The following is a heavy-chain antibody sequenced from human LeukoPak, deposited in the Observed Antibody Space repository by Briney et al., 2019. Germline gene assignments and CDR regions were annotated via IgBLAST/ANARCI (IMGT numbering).Heavy chain of an antibody. Sequence: KPSETLSLTCTVSGGSISSSSYYWGWIRQPPGKGLEWIGNVYYSGNTYYNPSLKSRVSISVGTSKNQSSLKLSSVTAADTAVYYCAEGGSGWYLNWFDPWGQGTLVTVSS. J-gene: IGHJ5*02. CDR1: GGSISSSSYY. CDR2: VYYSGNT. V-gene: IGHV4-39*01. D-gene: IGHD6-19*01. CDR3: AEGGSGWYLNWFDP.